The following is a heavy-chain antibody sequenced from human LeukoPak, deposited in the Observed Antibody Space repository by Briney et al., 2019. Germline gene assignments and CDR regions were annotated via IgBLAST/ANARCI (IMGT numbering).Heavy chain of an antibody. CDR3: ARTPKQWLDY. D-gene: IGHD6-19*01. CDR1: GGTFSSSA. CDR2: IIPILDIT. V-gene: IGHV1-69*04. J-gene: IGHJ4*02. Sequence: ASVKVSCKASGGTFSSSAISWVRQAPGQGLEWMGRIIPILDITNYAQKLQGRVTMTTDTSTSTAYMELRSLRSDDTAVYYCARTPKQWLDYWGQGTLVTVSS.